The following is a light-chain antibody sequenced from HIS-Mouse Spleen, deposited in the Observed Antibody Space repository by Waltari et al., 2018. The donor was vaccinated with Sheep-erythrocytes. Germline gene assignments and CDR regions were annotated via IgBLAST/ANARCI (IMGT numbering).Light chain of an antibody. CDR3: QQYYSTPLT. Sequence: DIVMTQSPDSLAVSLGDGATINCNSSQSVLYSSNNKNYLAWYQQKPGQPPKLLIYWASTRESGVPDRFSGSGSGTDFTLTISSLQAEDVAVYYCQQYYSTPLTFGGGTKVEIK. V-gene: IGKV4-1*01. CDR2: WAS. J-gene: IGKJ4*01. CDR1: QSVLYSSNNKNY.